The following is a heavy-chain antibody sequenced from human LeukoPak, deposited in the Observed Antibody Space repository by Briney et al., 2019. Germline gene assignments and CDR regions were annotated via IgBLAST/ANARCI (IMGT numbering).Heavy chain of an antibody. V-gene: IGHV6-1*01. Sequence: SQTLSLTCAISGDSVSTNSAAWSWIRQSPSRGLEWLGRTYYRSKWYNDYVVSVKSRITINPDTSKNQFSLQLNSVTPDDTAVYYCARDRGSCIFDYWGRGTLVTVSS. D-gene: IGHD1-26*01. CDR3: ARDRGSCIFDY. CDR1: GDSVSTNSAA. CDR2: TYYRSKWYN. J-gene: IGHJ4*02.